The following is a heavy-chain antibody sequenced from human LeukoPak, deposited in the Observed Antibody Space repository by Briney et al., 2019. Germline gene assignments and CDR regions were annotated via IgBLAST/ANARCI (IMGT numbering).Heavy chain of an antibody. CDR3: ARRIGYSSCHSAVYYFDY. CDR2: INSGGDDT. J-gene: IGHJ4*02. Sequence: GGSLRLSCAASRFTFSTYWMHWVRQAPGKGLVWVSLINSGGDDTRYADSVKGRFTISRDNAKNTLYLQMNSLRAEDTAVYYCARRIGYSSCHSAVYYFDYWGQGTLVTVSS. V-gene: IGHV3-74*01. D-gene: IGHD6-19*01. CDR1: RFTFSTYW.